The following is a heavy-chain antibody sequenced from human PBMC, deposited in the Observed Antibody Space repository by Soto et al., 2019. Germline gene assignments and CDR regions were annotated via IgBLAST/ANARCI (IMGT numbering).Heavy chain of an antibody. Sequence: ASVKVSCKASGYTFTSYGISWVRQAPGQGLEWMGWISAYNGNTNYAQKLQGRVTMTTDTSTSTAYMELRSLRSDDTAVYYCARDRVAVPKASYYGMDAWGQGTTVTVSS. CDR1: GYTFTSYG. J-gene: IGHJ6*02. CDR2: ISAYNGNT. V-gene: IGHV1-18*01. CDR3: ARDRVAVPKASYYGMDA. D-gene: IGHD6-19*01.